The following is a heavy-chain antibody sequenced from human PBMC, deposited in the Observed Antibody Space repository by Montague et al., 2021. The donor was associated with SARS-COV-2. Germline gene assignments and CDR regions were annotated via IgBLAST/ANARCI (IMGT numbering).Heavy chain of an antibody. CDR2: LSYSGST. J-gene: IGHJ3*02. V-gene: IGHV4-39*01. CDR3: ARHSGRDTIFGGVFIPDAFDI. D-gene: IGHD3-3*01. CDR1: GSSISSSSYY. Sequence: SETLSLTCTVSGSSISSSSYYWGWIRQPPGKGLEWIGSLSYSGSTYYNPSLKSRVTISVATSKNQFSLKLSSVTAADTALYYCARHSGRDTIFGGVFIPDAFDIWGQGTMVTVSS.